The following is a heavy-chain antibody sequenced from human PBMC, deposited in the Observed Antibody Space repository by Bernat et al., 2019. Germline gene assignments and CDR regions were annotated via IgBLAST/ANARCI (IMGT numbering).Heavy chain of an antibody. V-gene: IGHV3-7*03. CDR1: GLTFGSFW. D-gene: IGHD6-25*01. CDR3: ASGYFDP. J-gene: IGHJ5*02. CDR2: INQDGSQK. Sequence: EVQLEESGGGLVQPGGSLRLSCAASGLTFGSFWMNWVRQGPGRGLEWVANINQDGSQKYYVDSVKGRFTISRDNAKKSLYLQMNSLRAEDTAVYYCASGYFDPWGHGTLVTVSS.